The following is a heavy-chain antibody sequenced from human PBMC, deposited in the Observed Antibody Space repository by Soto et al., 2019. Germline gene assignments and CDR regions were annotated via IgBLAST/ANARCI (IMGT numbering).Heavy chain of an antibody. CDR2: MNPNSDNT. J-gene: IGHJ6*02. V-gene: IGHV1-8*01. CDR3: ARERRWYGMDV. Sequence: QVQLVQYGAEVKKPGPSVKVSCKASGYTFTSYDINRVRQVTGQGLENMGWMNPNSDNTGYAQTFQARVTMTRKTSISTAYMDLSSLSSDDPAVYYCARERRWYGMDVRGQGTTVTVFS. CDR1: GYTFTSYD.